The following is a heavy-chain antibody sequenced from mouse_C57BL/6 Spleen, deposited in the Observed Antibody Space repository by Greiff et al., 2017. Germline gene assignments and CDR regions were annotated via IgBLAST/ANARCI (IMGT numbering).Heavy chain of an antibody. Sequence: EVHLVESGGGLVKPGGSLKLSCAASGFTFSSYTMSWVRQTPEKRLEWVATISGGGGNPYYPDSVKGRFTISRDNAKNTLYLQMSSLRSEDTALYYCARHNGYYWYFDVWGTGTTVTVSS. J-gene: IGHJ1*03. V-gene: IGHV5-9*01. CDR3: ARHNGYYWYFDV. CDR2: ISGGGGNP. D-gene: IGHD2-2*01. CDR1: GFTFSSYT.